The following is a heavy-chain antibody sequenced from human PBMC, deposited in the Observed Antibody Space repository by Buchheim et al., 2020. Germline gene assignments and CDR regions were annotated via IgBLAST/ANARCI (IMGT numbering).Heavy chain of an antibody. CDR1: RFIFSSYS. D-gene: IGHD3-10*01. Sequence: EVQLVESGGGLVQPGGSLRLSCAASRFIFSSYSMNWVRQAPGKGLEWVSYISSSSSTIYYADSVKGRFTISRDNAKNSLYLQMNSLRAEDTAVYYCTRDPAYGSDWYFDLGGRGTL. V-gene: IGHV3-48*04. CDR3: TRDPAYGSDWYFDL. J-gene: IGHJ2*01. CDR2: ISSSSSTI.